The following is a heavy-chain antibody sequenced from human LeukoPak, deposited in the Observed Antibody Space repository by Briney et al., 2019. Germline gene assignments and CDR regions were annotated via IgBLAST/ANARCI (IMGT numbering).Heavy chain of an antibody. Sequence: PGGSLRLSCAASGFTFSGYGMHWVRQAPGKGLEWVAVISYDGNNKYCADSVKGRFTVSRDNSKTTLYLQMNSLRVEDTALYYCVRQFASWGQGTLVTVSS. CDR3: VRQFAS. CDR2: ISYDGNNK. CDR1: GFTFSGYG. V-gene: IGHV3-30*03. J-gene: IGHJ4*02.